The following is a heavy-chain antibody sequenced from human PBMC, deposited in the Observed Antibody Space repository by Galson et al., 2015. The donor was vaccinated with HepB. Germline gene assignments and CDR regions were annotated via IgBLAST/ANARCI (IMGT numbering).Heavy chain of an antibody. D-gene: IGHD3-3*01. V-gene: IGHV4-34*01. CDR2: IEHSGTA. CDR1: GGSFSGFY. J-gene: IGHJ4*02. Sequence: LSLTCAASGGSFSGFYWSWVRQTPTKGLEWIGEIEHSGTAHYSPSLRSRVTISIDTSKNQLSLSLISVTAADTAVYFCARFHGISITGQFDYWGQGILVTVSS. CDR3: ARFHGISITGQFDY.